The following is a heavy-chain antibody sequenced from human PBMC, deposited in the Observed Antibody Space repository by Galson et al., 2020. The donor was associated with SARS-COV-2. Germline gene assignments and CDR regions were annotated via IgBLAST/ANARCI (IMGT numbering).Heavy chain of an antibody. J-gene: IGHJ4*02. V-gene: IGHV3-43D*03. CDR2: ISWDGGRT. CDR3: AKERQWLVGALG. D-gene: IGHD6-19*01. CDR1: GFTFDDYA. Sequence: GESLKISCAASGFTFDDYAMHWVRQAPGKGLEWVSLISWDGGRTYYADSVKGRFTISRDNSKNSLYLQMNSLRAEDTALYYCAKERQWLVGALGWGQGNLVTVTS.